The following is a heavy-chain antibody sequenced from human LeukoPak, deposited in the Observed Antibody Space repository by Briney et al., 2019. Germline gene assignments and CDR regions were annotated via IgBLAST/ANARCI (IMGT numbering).Heavy chain of an antibody. CDR3: ASGHYYDSSGPFDY. CDR1: GGTFRGYY. V-gene: IGHV4-34*01. Sequence: SETLSLTCVVYGGTFRGYYWNWIRQPPGKGLEWIGEINHSGSTNYNPSLKSRVTISVDTSKNQFSLKLSSVTAADTAVYYCASGHYYDSSGPFDYWGQGTLVTVSS. D-gene: IGHD3-22*01. CDR2: INHSGST. J-gene: IGHJ4*02.